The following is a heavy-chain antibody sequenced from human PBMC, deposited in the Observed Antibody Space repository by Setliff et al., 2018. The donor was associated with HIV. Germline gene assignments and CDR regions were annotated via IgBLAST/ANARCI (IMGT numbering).Heavy chain of an antibody. CDR1: GDTFNNCA. V-gene: IGHV1-69*05. J-gene: IGHJ5*02. Sequence: ASVKVSCKASGDTFNNCAVTWVRQAPGQGLEWMGGSIPLFGTTNYAQKLQGRVTMTTDTSTSTAYMELSSLRSDDTAVYYCARAQNYYGSGSSWFDPWGQGTLVTVSS. CDR2: SIPLFGTT. D-gene: IGHD3-10*01. CDR3: ARAQNYYGSGSSWFDP.